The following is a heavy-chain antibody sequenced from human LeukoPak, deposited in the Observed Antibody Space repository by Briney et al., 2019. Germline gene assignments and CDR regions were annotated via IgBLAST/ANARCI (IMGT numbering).Heavy chain of an antibody. CDR3: TRGFRYSSSWMY. CDR2: ISSVSNYI. V-gene: IGHV3-21*01. CDR1: GFVFSSYS. D-gene: IGHD6-13*01. Sequence: GGSLRLSCAASGFVFSSYSLNWVRQAPGKGLEWVSSISSVSNYIYYADSVKGRFTISRDNAKNSLYLQMSSLRADDTAIYYCTRGFRYSSSWMYWGQGTLVTVSS. J-gene: IGHJ4*02.